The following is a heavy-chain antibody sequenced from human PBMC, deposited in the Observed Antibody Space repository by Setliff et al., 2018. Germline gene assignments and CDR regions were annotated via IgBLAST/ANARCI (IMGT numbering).Heavy chain of an antibody. CDR3: ARRDSDGELTTPNYYYYGMDV. V-gene: IGHV5-51*01. Sequence: GESLKISCKGSGYSFTSYWIGWVRQMPGKGLEWMGIIYPGDSDTRYSPSFQGQVTISADKSISTAYLQWSSLKASDTAMYYCARRDSDGELTTPNYYYYGMDVWGQGTTVTVSS. J-gene: IGHJ6*02. CDR1: GYSFTSYW. CDR2: IYPGDSDT. D-gene: IGHD1-26*01.